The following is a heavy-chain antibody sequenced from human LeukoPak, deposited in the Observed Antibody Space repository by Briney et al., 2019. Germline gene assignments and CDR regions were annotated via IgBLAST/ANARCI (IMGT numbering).Heavy chain of an antibody. CDR3: ARARTSDLDP. CDR2: ISYDGSNK. V-gene: IGHV3-30*04. J-gene: IGHJ5*02. CDR1: GFTFSSYA. D-gene: IGHD1-14*01. Sequence: GGSLRLSCAASGFTFSSYAMHWVRQAPGKGLEWVAVISYDGSNKYYADSVKGRFTISRDNSKNTLYLQTNSLRAEDTAVYYCARARTSDLDPWGQGTLVTVSS.